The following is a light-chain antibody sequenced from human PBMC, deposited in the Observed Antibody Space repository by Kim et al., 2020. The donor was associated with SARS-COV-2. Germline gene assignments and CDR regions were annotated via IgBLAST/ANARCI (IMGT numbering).Light chain of an antibody. CDR3: QKYDSVPWT. CDR1: QDISNY. CDR2: AAS. J-gene: IGKJ1*01. Sequence: ASVGDRVTITGRASQDISNYLAWYQQKPGKVPKLLIYAASSLQSGVPSRFGGSGSGTDFTLTITSLQPEDVATYYCQKYDSVPWTFGPGTRVEIK. V-gene: IGKV1-27*01.